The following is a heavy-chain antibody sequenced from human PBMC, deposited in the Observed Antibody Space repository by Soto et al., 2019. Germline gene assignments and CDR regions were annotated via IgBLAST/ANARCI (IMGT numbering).Heavy chain of an antibody. CDR3: ANFGSGVPY. V-gene: IGHV3-74*01. CDR1: GITFSSYW. Sequence: HPGGSLRLSCAASGITFSSYWMHWVRQAPGEGLVGVSGINSDGSGTRYVDSVKGRFTISRDNAKNTLYLQMNSLRAEDTAVYYCANFGSGVPYWGQGTVVTVSS. J-gene: IGHJ4*02. D-gene: IGHD2-8*01. CDR2: INSDGSGT.